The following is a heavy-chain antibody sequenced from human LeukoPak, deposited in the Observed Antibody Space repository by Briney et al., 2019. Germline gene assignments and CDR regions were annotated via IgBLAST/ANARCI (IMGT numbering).Heavy chain of an antibody. D-gene: IGHD2/OR15-2a*01. CDR1: GFTFSSYG. CDR3: AVEYNSSPYAFDI. J-gene: IGHJ3*02. V-gene: IGHV3-33*01. Sequence: GGSLRLSCAASGFTFSSYGMHWVRQAPGRRVEWVAVIWYDGSNKYYADSVKGRFTISRDNSKNTLYLQMNSLRVEDTAVYYCAVEYNSSPYAFDIWGQGTKVTVSS. CDR2: IWYDGSNK.